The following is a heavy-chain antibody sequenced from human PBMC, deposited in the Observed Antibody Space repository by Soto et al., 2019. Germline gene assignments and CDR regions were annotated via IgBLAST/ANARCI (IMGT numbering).Heavy chain of an antibody. CDR2: IYYSGST. V-gene: IGHV4-59*01. CDR1: GGSISSYY. Sequence: SETLSLTCTVSGGSISSYYWSWIRQPPGKGLEWIGYIYYSGSTNYNPSLKSRVTISVDTSKNQFSLKLSSVTAADTAVYYCARALNMYDFWSGYYWFDPWGQGTLVTSPQ. D-gene: IGHD3-3*01. J-gene: IGHJ5*02. CDR3: ARALNMYDFWSGYYWFDP.